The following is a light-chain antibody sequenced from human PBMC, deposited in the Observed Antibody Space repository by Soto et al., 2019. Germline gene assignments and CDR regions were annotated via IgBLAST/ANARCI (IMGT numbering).Light chain of an antibody. CDR3: QQRTNWPPLFT. CDR1: QSVGNY. Sequence: EVVLTQSPATLSLSPGERATLSCRASQSVGNYLAWYQQKPGQAPRLLIYVASKRATGIPARFSGSGSGTDFTLTISSLEPEDFAVYYCQQRTNWPPLFTFGPGTKVDIK. CDR2: VAS. V-gene: IGKV3-11*01. J-gene: IGKJ3*01.